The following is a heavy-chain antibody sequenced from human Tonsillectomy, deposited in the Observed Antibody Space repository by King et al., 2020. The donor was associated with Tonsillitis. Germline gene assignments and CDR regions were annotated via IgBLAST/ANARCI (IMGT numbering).Heavy chain of an antibody. CDR3: ARDRRSIPSAGAYNWFDP. J-gene: IGHJ5*02. D-gene: IGHD6-13*01. Sequence: QLVQSGAEVKKPGASVKVSCKASGYTFTGYAMHWVRQAPGQRLEWMGWINVGNGNTKYSQKFQGRVTITRDTSANTAYMDLSSLRAEDTAVYYCARDRRSIPSAGAYNWFDPWGQGTLVTVSS. V-gene: IGHV1-3*01. CDR2: INVGNGNT. CDR1: GYTFTGYA.